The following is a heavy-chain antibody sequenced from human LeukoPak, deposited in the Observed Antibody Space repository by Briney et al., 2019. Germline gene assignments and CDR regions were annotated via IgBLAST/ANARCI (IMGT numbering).Heavy chain of an antibody. D-gene: IGHD3-10*01. V-gene: IGHV4-59*12. CDR3: ARGLWFGELLSQYNWFDP. CDR2: IYYSGST. Sequence: SETLSLTCTVSGGSISSYYWSWIRQPPGKGLEWIGYIYYSGSTNYNPSLKSRVTISVDTSKNQFSLKLSSVTAADTAVYYCARGLWFGELLSQYNWFDPWGQGTLVTVSS. CDR1: GGSISSYY. J-gene: IGHJ5*02.